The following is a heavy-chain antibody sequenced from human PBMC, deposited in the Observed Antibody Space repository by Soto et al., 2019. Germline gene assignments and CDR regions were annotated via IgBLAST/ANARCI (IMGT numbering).Heavy chain of an antibody. CDR3: ARSMHYSDGSNYSPFDY. CDR1: GGSVSSGNYY. V-gene: IGHV4-61*01. Sequence: QVQLQEWGPGLVKPSETLSLTCTVSGGSVSSGNYYWSWIRQPPGKGLEWIGYFYYTGSTNYNPSLKSRVTISIDASKHQFSLRLSSVTAADTAVYYCARSMHYSDGSNYSPFDYWGQGTLVTVSS. J-gene: IGHJ4*02. D-gene: IGHD3-22*01. CDR2: FYYTGST.